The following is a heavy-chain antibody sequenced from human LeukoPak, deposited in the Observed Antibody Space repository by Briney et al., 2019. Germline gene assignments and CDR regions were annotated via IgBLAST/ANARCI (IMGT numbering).Heavy chain of an antibody. J-gene: IGHJ5*02. Sequence: SETLSLTCTVSGGSISSYYWSWIRQPPGKGLEWIGYIYYSGSTNYNPSLKSRVTISVDTSKNQFSLKPSSVTAADTAVYYCARATTYYDILTGYYPYGWFDPWGQGTLVTVSS. V-gene: IGHV4-59*01. D-gene: IGHD3-9*01. CDR1: GGSISSYY. CDR3: ARATTYYDILTGYYPYGWFDP. CDR2: IYYSGST.